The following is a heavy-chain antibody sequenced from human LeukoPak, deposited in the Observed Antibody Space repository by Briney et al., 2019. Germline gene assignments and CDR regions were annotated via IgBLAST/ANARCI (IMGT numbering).Heavy chain of an antibody. V-gene: IGHV4-34*01. CDR2: INHSGRT. CDR1: GGSFSGYY. CDR3: ARSFWSGYYTYFDY. J-gene: IGHJ4*02. D-gene: IGHD3-3*01. Sequence: PSETLSLTCAVYGGSFSGYYWSWIRQPPGKGLEWIGEINHSGRTNYNPSLKSRVTISVDTSKNQFSLKLSSVTAADTAVYYCARSFWSGYYTYFDYWGQGTLVTVSS.